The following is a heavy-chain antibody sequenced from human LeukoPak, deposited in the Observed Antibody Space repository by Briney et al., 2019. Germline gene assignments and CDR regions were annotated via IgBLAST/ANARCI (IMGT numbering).Heavy chain of an antibody. D-gene: IGHD4-11*01. CDR1: GGSISSGGYY. Sequence: TSETLSLTCTVSGGSISSGGYYWSWIRQHPGKGLEWIGYIYYSGSTYYNPSLKSRVTISVDTSKNQFSLKLSSVTAADTAVYYCARAELYSNPFDYWGQGTLVTVSS. CDR2: IYYSGST. CDR3: ARAELYSNPFDY. J-gene: IGHJ4*02. V-gene: IGHV4-31*03.